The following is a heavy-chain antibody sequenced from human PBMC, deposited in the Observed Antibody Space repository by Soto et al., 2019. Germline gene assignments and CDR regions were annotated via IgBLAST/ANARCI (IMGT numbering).Heavy chain of an antibody. CDR2: ISSSSSYI. CDR3: ARVGYCSSTSCYSDY. Sequence: GSLRLSCAASGFTFSSYSMNWVRQAPGKGLEWVSSISSSSSYIYYADSVKGRFTISRDNAKNSLYLQMNSLRAEDTAVYYCARVGYCSSTSCYSDYWGQGTLVTVSS. V-gene: IGHV3-21*01. D-gene: IGHD2-2*02. CDR1: GFTFSSYS. J-gene: IGHJ4*02.